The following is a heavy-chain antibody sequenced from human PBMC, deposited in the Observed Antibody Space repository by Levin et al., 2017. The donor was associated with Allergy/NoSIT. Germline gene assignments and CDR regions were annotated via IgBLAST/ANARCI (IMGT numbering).Heavy chain of an antibody. V-gene: IGHV3-21*01. Sequence: LSLTCAASGFTFSSYSVTWVRQAPGKGLEWVSSISSSSSYMHYADSVKGRFTISRDNAKNSLFLQMNSLRAEDTAVYYCATNKVLYPMTHYKYWGQGTLVTVSS. CDR2: ISSSSSYM. CDR1: GFTFSSYS. D-gene: IGHD4/OR15-4a*01. J-gene: IGHJ4*02. CDR3: ATNKVLYPMTHYKY.